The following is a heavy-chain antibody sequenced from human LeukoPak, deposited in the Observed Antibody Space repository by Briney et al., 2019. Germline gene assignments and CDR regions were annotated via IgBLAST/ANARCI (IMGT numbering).Heavy chain of an antibody. CDR3: ATYHHDNRAFGF. J-gene: IGHJ4*02. CDR2: IKRDGSDK. CDR1: GFYFSGNW. D-gene: IGHD3-16*01. Sequence: QPGGSLRLSCAVSGFYFSGNWMSWVRQAPGRGLEWVANIKRDGSDKKYVDSVRGRFAISRDNAKNSLYLQMDSLKADDTAIYYCATYHHDNRAFGFWSPGTQVTVSS. V-gene: IGHV3-7*03.